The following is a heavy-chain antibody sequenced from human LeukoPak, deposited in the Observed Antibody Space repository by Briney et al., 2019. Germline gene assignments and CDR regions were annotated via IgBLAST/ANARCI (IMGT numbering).Heavy chain of an antibody. Sequence: GASVKVSCKASGGTFSSYAISWVRQAPGQGLEWMGRIIPIFGTANYAQKFQGRVTITADKSTSTAYMELSSLRSEDTAVYCCAREVTMIVVSKGAFDIWGQGTMVTVSS. V-gene: IGHV1-69*06. CDR2: IIPIFGTA. J-gene: IGHJ3*02. CDR3: AREVTMIVVSKGAFDI. CDR1: GGTFSSYA. D-gene: IGHD3-22*01.